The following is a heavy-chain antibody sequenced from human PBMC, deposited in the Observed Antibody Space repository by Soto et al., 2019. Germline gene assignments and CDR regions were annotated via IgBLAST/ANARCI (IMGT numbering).Heavy chain of an antibody. CDR1: GYTFTSYG. J-gene: IGHJ6*02. V-gene: IGHV1-18*01. D-gene: IGHD4-17*01. Sequence: GASVKVSCKASGYTFTSYGISRVRQAPGQGLEWMGWISAYNGNTNYAQKLQGRVTMTTDTSTSTAYMELRSLRSDDTAVYYCARDDYGDPYYYYGMDIWGQGTTVTDSS. CDR3: ARDDYGDPYYYYGMDI. CDR2: ISAYNGNT.